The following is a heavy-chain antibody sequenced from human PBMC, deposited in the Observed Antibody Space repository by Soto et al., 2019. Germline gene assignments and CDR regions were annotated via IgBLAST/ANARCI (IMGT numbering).Heavy chain of an antibody. J-gene: IGHJ4*02. CDR1: GFTFSDFS. CDR3: ADGSETFPF. CDR2: ISSSSIYI. Sequence: GGSLRLSCAVSGFTFSDFSMNWVRQAPGKGLEWVSSISSSSIYIYYADSVKGRFTISRDNAKNSLYLQMNSLRADDTAAYYCADGSETFPFWGRGTLVTVSS. V-gene: IGHV3-21*01. D-gene: IGHD1-1*01.